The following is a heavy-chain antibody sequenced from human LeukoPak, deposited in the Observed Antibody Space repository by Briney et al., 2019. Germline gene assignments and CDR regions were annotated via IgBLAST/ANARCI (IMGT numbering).Heavy chain of an antibody. Sequence: ASVKVSCKASGYTFTSYYMHWVRQAPGQGLEWMGIINPSGGSTSYAQKFQGRVTMTRDTSTSTVYMELSSLRSEDTAVYSSARAGAVAGTPGYWGQGTLVTVSS. CDR3: ARAGAVAGTPGY. J-gene: IGHJ4*02. CDR2: INPSGGST. CDR1: GYTFTSYY. D-gene: IGHD6-19*01. V-gene: IGHV1-46*01.